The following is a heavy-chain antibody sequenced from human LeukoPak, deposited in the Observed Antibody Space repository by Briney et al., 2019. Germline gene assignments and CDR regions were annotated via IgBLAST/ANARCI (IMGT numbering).Heavy chain of an antibody. CDR1: GFTFSSYG. CDR3: AKDRGYSHGFDY. V-gene: IGHV3-30*18. CDR2: ISYDGRNK. D-gene: IGHD5-18*01. Sequence: GGSLRLSCAASGFTFSSYGMHWVRQAPGKGMEWVAAISYDGRNKEYVDSVKGRFTISRDNSKNTLYLQMNSLRAEDTAVYNCAKDRGYSHGFDYWGQGTLVTVSS. J-gene: IGHJ4*02.